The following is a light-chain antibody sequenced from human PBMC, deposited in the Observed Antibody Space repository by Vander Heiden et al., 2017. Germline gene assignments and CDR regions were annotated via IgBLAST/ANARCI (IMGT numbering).Light chain of an antibody. V-gene: IGKV1-39*01. CDR2: AAS. J-gene: IGKJ2*01. Sequence: DIQMTQSPSSLSASVGDRVTITCRASQSISSYLNWYQQKPGKAPKLLIYAASSLQSGVPSRISGSGAATDFTLTISSLQPEDFATYYCQHSYSTPMFTFGQGTKLEIK. CDR3: QHSYSTPMFT. CDR1: QSISSY.